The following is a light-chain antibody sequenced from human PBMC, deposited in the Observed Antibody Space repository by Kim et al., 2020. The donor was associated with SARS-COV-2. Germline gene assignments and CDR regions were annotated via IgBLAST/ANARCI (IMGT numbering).Light chain of an antibody. V-gene: IGLV3-1*01. J-gene: IGLJ2*01. Sequence: VSQRQTATINCSGDRLEDKNHYWDQGRSGQSPVLDIYQDNERPSGIPARFPGSNSGNTATLTISETQAMDEGDYYCQAWDCSTGEVFGGGTQLTVL. CDR3: QAWDCSTGEV. CDR1: RLEDKN. CDR2: QDN.